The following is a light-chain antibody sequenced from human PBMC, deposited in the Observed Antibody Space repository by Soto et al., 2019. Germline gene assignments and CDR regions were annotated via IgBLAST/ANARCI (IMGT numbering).Light chain of an antibody. J-gene: IGLJ2*01. V-gene: IGLV1-44*01. CDR1: SSNIGSNT. CDR3: AAWDDILTGYVV. CDR2: SNN. Sequence: QSVLTQPPSASGTPGQRVTISCSGSSSNIGSNTVNWYQQLPGTSPKLLIYSNNQRHSGIPDRFSGSKSGTSASLAISGLQAEDEADYYCAAWDDILTGYVVFGGGTKSTVL.